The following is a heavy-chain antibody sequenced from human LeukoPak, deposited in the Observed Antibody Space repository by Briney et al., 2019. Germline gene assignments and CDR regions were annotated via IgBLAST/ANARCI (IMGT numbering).Heavy chain of an antibody. CDR1: GFTFSSYW. CDR2: IKQDGSEK. CDR3: ARGQTTMTN. J-gene: IGHJ4*02. Sequence: PGGSLRLSCAASGFTFSSYWMSWVRQAPGKGLEWEANIKQDGSEKSYVDSVKGRFTISRDNTKNSLYLQMNSLRAEDTAVYYCARGQTTMTNWGQGTLVTVSS. V-gene: IGHV3-7*03. D-gene: IGHD4-17*01.